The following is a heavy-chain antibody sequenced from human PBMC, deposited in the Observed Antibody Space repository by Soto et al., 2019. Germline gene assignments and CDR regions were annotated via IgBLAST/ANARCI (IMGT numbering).Heavy chain of an antibody. J-gene: IGHJ6*02. CDR1: GFTFSSYG. Sequence: SLRLSCAASGFTFSSYGMHWVRQAPGKGLEWVAVISYDGSNKYYADSVKGRFTISRDNSKNTLYRQMNSLRAEDTAVYYAVRAAAGNGMDVWGQGTTVTVSS. CDR2: ISYDGSNK. D-gene: IGHD6-13*01. V-gene: IGHV3-30*03. CDR3: VRAAAGNGMDV.